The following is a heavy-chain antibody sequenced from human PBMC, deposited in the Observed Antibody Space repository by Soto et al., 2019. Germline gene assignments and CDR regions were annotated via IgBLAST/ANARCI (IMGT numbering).Heavy chain of an antibody. CDR1: GYSISSGYY. J-gene: IGHJ5*02. CDR2: IYHSGST. CDR3: ARIGYRSSWTPGCFDP. V-gene: IGHV4-38-2*01. Sequence: PSETLSLTCAVSGYSISSGYYWGWIRQPPGKGLEWIGSIYHSGSTYYNPSLKSRVTISVDTSKNQFSLKLSSVTAADTAVYYCARIGYRSSWTPGCFDPWGQGTLVTVSS. D-gene: IGHD6-13*01.